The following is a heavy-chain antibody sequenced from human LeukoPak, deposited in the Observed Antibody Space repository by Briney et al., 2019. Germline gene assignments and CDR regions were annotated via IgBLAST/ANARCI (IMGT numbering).Heavy chain of an antibody. J-gene: IGHJ3*02. CDR1: GYSFTTYW. V-gene: IGHV5-51*01. Sequence: GESLKISCKGSGYSFTTYWIGWVRQMPGKGLEWMGIIYPADSDTTYSPSFQGQVTISADKSISTTYLHWSSLKASDTAMYYCARPTDYYDGSGPYAFDIWGQGTMVTVSS. CDR3: ARPTDYYDGSGPYAFDI. D-gene: IGHD3-22*01. CDR2: IYPADSDT.